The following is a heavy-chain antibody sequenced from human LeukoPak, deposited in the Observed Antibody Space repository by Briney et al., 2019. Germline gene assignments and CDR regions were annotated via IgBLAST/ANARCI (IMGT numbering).Heavy chain of an antibody. J-gene: IGHJ4*02. CDR2: TIPIFGTA. Sequence: GASVKVSCKASGGTFSSYAISWVRQAPGQGLEWMGGTIPIFGTANYAQKFQGRVTITADESTSTAYMELGSLRSEDTAVYYCARDRRYDRSGYHFDYWGQGTLVTVSS. CDR1: GGTFSSYA. CDR3: ARDRRYDRSGYHFDY. V-gene: IGHV1-69*13. D-gene: IGHD3-22*01.